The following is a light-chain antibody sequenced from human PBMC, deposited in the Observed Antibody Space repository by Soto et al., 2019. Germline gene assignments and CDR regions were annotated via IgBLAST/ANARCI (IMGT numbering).Light chain of an antibody. CDR2: STN. Sequence: QTVVTQEPSFSVSPGGTVTLTCGLSSGSVSTSYYPSWYQQTPGQAPRTLIYSTNTRSSGVPDRFSGSILGNKAALTITGAQADDESDYYCVLYMGSGIREAFGGGTQLTVL. CDR1: SGSVSTSYY. V-gene: IGLV8-61*01. CDR3: VLYMGSGIREA. J-gene: IGLJ2*01.